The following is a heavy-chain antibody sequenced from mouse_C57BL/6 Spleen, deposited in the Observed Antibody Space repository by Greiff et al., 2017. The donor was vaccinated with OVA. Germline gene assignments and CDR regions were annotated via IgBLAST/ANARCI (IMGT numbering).Heavy chain of an antibody. J-gene: IGHJ4*01. CDR1: GYTFTSYG. D-gene: IGHD3-2*02. V-gene: IGHV1-81*01. CDR2: IYPRSGNT. CDR3: AREELRLHDYYAMDY. Sequence: VQLVESGAELARPGASVKLSCKASGYTFTSYGISWVKQRTGQGLEWIGEIYPRSGNTYYNEKFKGKATLTADKSSSTAYMELRSLTSEDSAVYFCAREELRLHDYYAMDYWGQGTSVTVSS.